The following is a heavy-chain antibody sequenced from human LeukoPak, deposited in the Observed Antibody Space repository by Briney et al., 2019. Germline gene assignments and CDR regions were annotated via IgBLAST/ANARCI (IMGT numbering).Heavy chain of an antibody. CDR2: ISAYNGNT. Sequence: GASVKVSCKASGYTFTGYGISWARQAPGQGLEWMGWISAYNGNTNYAQKLQGRVTMTTDTSTSTAYMELRSLRSDDTAVYYCAIDLDFWSGPAGNWGQGTLVTVSS. CDR3: AIDLDFWSGPAGN. V-gene: IGHV1-18*01. D-gene: IGHD3-3*01. CDR1: GYTFTGYG. J-gene: IGHJ4*02.